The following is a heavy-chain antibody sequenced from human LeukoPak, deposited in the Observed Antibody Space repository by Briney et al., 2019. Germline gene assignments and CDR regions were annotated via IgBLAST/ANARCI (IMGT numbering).Heavy chain of an antibody. CDR2: INSDGSST. Sequence: GGSPRLSCAASGFTFSSYWMHWVRQAPGKGLVWVSRINSDGSSTSYADSVKGRFTISRDNAKNTLYLQMNSLRAEDTAVYYCARAAGTSIVTPFFDYWGQGTLVTVSS. J-gene: IGHJ4*02. CDR1: GFTFSSYW. V-gene: IGHV3-74*01. D-gene: IGHD6-19*01. CDR3: ARAAGTSIVTPFFDY.